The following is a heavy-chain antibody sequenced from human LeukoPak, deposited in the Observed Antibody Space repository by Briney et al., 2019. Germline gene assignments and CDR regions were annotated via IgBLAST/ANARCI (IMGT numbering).Heavy chain of an antibody. CDR2: ISYGGNT. J-gene: IGHJ4*02. CDR3: ARHVEMNRLDY. D-gene: IGHD5-24*01. CDR1: GASISSSSYC. Sequence: SETLSLTCTVSGASISSSSYCWGWIRQPPGKGLEWVGSISYGGNTYYNPSLKSRVTISGDTSKTQFSLKLSSVTAADTAVYYCARHVEMNRLDYWGQGTLVTVSS. V-gene: IGHV4-39*01.